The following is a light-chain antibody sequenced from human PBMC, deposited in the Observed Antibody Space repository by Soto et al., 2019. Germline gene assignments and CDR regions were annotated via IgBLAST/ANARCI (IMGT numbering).Light chain of an antibody. CDR2: DVS. CDR1: SSDVGGYNY. CDR3: SSYTSSSVVV. Sequence: QSALTQPASVSGSPGQSITISCTGTSSDVGGYNYVSWYQQHPGKAPKLMIYDVSNRPSGVSTRFSGSKSGNTASLTISGLQAEDEADYYCSSYTSSSVVVFGGGTQLTVL. V-gene: IGLV2-14*01. J-gene: IGLJ2*01.